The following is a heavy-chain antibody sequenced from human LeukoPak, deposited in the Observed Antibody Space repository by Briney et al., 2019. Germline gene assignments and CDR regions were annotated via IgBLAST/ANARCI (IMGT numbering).Heavy chain of an antibody. J-gene: IGHJ4*02. CDR2: INPNSGGT. Sequence: GASVKVSCKAPGYTFTGYYMHWVRQAPGQGLEWMGWINPNSGGTNYAQKFQGRVTMTRDTSISTAHMELSRLRSDDTAVYYCARDQQQLVYYFDYWGQGTLVTVSS. CDR3: ARDQQQLVYYFDY. D-gene: IGHD6-13*01. V-gene: IGHV1-2*02. CDR1: GYTFTGYY.